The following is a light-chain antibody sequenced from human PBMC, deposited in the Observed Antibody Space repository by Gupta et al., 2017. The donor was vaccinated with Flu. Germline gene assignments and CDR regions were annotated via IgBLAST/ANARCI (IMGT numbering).Light chain of an antibody. CDR2: SSN. Sequence: QSVLTQPPSASGTPGQRVTISCYGSSSSIGSNTVNWYQQLPGTAPKLIIYSSNRRPSGGTDRVSGSKSGTSASMAISGLQSEDEAEYYCEDWDDNVNSTTWVFGGGTKLTVL. V-gene: IGLV1-44*01. CDR3: EDWDDNVNSTTWV. CDR1: SSSIGSNT. J-gene: IGLJ3*02.